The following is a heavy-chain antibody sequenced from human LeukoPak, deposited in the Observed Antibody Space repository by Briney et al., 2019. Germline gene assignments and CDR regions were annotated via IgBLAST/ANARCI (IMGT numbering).Heavy chain of an antibody. CDR3: ARASSSDWHERGSWFDP. J-gene: IGHJ5*02. Sequence: GGSLRLSCAASGFTFSDYAMGWVRQAPGKGLEWVSAISYRGGSAYYADSVKGRFTISRDNSKNTLYLQMSGLRADDTASYYCARASSSDWHERGSWFDPWGQGTLVTVSS. D-gene: IGHD6-19*01. CDR2: ISYRGGSA. CDR1: GFTFSDYA. V-gene: IGHV3-23*01.